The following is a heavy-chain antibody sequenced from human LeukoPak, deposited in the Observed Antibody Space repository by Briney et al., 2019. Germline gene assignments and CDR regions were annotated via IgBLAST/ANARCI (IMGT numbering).Heavy chain of an antibody. CDR2: ISGSGGST. Sequence: GGSLRLSCAASGFTFSSYAMSWVRQAPGKGLEWVSAISGSGGSTYYADSVKGRFTIYRDNSKNTLYLQMHSIRVEDKAVYFCAKDPLASRYCSSTSCYTNWFDSWGQGTLVTVSS. CDR1: GFTFSSYA. J-gene: IGHJ5*01. V-gene: IGHV3-23*01. CDR3: AKDPLASRYCSSTSCYTNWFDS. D-gene: IGHD2-2*02.